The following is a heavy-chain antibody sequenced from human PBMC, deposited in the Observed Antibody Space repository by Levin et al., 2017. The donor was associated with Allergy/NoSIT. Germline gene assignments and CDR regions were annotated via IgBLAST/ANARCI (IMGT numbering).Heavy chain of an antibody. D-gene: IGHD4-11*01. CDR1: GGSIRGYY. Sequence: SQTLSLTCNVSGGSIRGYYRSWIRQPPGKGLEWIGYITDTGTTDYNPSLKSRVTISEDMSKKQFSLKLTSVTAADTAMYYCARDVALNDNYVAFDIWGQGTMVTVSS. CDR2: ITDTGTT. J-gene: IGHJ3*02. CDR3: ARDVALNDNYVAFDI. V-gene: IGHV4-59*01.